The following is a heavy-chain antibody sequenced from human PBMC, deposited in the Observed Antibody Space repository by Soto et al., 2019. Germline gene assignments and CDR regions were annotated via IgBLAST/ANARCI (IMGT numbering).Heavy chain of an antibody. V-gene: IGHV4-59*08. CDR3: RGGVPAAMPGYYYYMDV. J-gene: IGHJ6*03. CDR2: IYYSGST. CDR1: GGSISSYY. D-gene: IGHD2-2*01. Sequence: SETLSLTCTVSGGSISSYYWSWIRQPPGKGLEWIGYIYYSGSTNYNPSLKSRVTISVDTSKNQFSLKLSSVTAADTAVYYCRGGVPAAMPGYYYYMDVWGKGTTVTVSS.